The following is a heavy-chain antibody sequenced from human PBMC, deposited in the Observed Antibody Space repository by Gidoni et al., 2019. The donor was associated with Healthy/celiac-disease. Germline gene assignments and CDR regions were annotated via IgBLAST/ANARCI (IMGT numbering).Heavy chain of an antibody. CDR1: GGSISSVGYY. V-gene: IGHV4-31*03. J-gene: IGHJ3*02. D-gene: IGHD2-2*01. CDR3: AREDDCRSTRCPIWAFDI. Sequence: QVPLHESGPGLVKPSQTLSLTCTVSGGSISSVGYYWSWSRQHPGKGLEWIGYLYYSGSTYYNPSPKSRGTISVDTSKNQFSLKLSSVTAADKAVDYCAREDDCRSTRCPIWAFDIWGQGTMVTVSS. CDR2: LYYSGST.